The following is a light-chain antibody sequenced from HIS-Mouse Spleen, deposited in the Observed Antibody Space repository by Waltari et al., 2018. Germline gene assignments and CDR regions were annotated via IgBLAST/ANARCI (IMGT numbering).Light chain of an antibody. Sequence: QSALTQPASVSGSPGQSITISCTGTSSDVGGYNYVSWYQQHPGKAPKRMIYDVSNRPSGFSNRSSGSKSGNTASLTISGRQAEDEADYYCSSYTSSSTRVFGGGTKLTVL. CDR3: SSYTSSSTRV. V-gene: IGLV2-14*03. J-gene: IGLJ3*02. CDR2: DVS. CDR1: SSDVGGYNY.